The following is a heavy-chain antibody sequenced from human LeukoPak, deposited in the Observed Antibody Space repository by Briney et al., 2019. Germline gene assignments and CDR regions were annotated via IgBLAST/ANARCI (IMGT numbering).Heavy chain of an antibody. CDR3: ARVATDGGGFDP. CDR1: GFTFSSYG. CDR2: LSSDNYTI. Sequence: GGSLRLSCAASGFTFSSYGMHWVRQAPGKGLEWISYLSSDNYTIYYADSVKGRFIISRDNAKDSLYLQMNSLRAEDTAVYYCARVATDGGGFDPWGQGTLVTVSS. J-gene: IGHJ5*02. D-gene: IGHD3-16*01. V-gene: IGHV3-48*01.